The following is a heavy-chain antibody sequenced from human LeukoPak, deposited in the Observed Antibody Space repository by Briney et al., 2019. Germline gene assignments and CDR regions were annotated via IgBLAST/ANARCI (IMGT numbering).Heavy chain of an antibody. J-gene: IGHJ3*02. CDR2: IYYSGST. Sequence: ASETLSLTCTVSGGSISSGDYYWSWIRQPPGKGLEWIGYIYYSGSTYYNPSLKSRVTISVDTSKNQFSLKLSSVTAADTAVYYCARGSISLGDAFDIWGQGTVVTVSS. CDR1: GGSISSGDYY. CDR3: ARGSISLGDAFDI. V-gene: IGHV4-30-4*01.